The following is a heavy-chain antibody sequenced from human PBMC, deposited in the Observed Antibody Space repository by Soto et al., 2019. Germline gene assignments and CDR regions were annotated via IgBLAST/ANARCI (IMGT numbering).Heavy chain of an antibody. CDR2: ISGSGGST. V-gene: IGHV3-23*01. J-gene: IGHJ4*02. CDR1: GFTFNSYA. CDR3: VKESGYSGYDQFDY. D-gene: IGHD5-12*01. Sequence: GGSLRLSCAASGFTFNSYAMSWVRQAPGKGLEWVSAISGSGGSTYYADSVKGRFTISRDNSKNMLFLQMNSLRAEDTALYYCVKESGYSGYDQFDYWGQGILVTVSS.